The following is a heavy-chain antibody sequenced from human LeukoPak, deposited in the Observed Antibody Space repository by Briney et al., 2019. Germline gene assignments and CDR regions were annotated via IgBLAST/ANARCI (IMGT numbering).Heavy chain of an antibody. CDR3: AKATGYLL. Sequence: TGGSLRLSCAASGFTFNNFGMSWVRQAPGKGLEWVSAISGSGISTYYADSVKGRFSISRDNAENTLYLQMNSLRADDTAVYYGAKATGYLLWGQGTLVTVSS. J-gene: IGHJ4*02. CDR2: ISGSGIST. D-gene: IGHD1-14*01. CDR1: GFTFNNFG. V-gene: IGHV3-23*01.